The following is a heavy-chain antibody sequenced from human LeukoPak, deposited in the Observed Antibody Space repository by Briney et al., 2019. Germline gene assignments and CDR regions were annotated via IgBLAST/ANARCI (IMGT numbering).Heavy chain of an antibody. CDR2: MNPNSGNT. V-gene: IGHV1-8*01. CDR1: GYTFTSCD. Sequence: ASVNVSCKASGYTFTSCDINWVRQAAGQELEGMGGMNPNSGNTGYAQKFQGRVTMPRNTSIRTAYMELSSLRSDDTAVYYCETQRPVYGIAAAGRIDPWGQGTLVTVSS. CDR3: ETQRPVYGIAAAGRIDP. J-gene: IGHJ5*02. D-gene: IGHD6-13*01.